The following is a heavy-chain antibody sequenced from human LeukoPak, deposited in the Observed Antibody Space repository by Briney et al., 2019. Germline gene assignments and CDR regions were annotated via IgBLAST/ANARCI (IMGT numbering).Heavy chain of an antibody. D-gene: IGHD6-6*01. J-gene: IGHJ4*02. Sequence: GESLKISCKGSGYSFTSYWIGWVRQMPGKGLEWMGIIYPGDSDTRYSPFFQGQVTISADKSISTAYLQWSSLKASDAAMYYCARQGSIAARPDYFDYWGQGTLVTVSS. CDR3: ARQGSIAARPDYFDY. CDR1: GYSFTSYW. CDR2: IYPGDSDT. V-gene: IGHV5-51*01.